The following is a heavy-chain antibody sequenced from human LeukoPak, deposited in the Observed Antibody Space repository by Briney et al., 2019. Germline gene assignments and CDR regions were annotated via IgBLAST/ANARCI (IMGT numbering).Heavy chain of an antibody. CDR3: ARLIRSITMVRGVSYYYYMDV. J-gene: IGHJ6*03. V-gene: IGHV3-48*03. CDR1: GFTFSSYE. Sequence: GGSLRLSCAASGFTFSSYEMNWVRQAPGKGLEWVSYISSSGSTIYYADSVKGRFTISRDNAKNSLYLQMNSLRAEDTAVYYCARLIRSITMVRGVSYYYYMDVWGKGTTVTVSS. CDR2: ISSSGSTI. D-gene: IGHD3-10*01.